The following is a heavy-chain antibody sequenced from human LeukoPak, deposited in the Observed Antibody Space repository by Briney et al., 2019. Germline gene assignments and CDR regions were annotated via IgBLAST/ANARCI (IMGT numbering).Heavy chain of an antibody. J-gene: IGHJ4*02. Sequence: PGGSLRLSCTVSGFTVSSNSMSWVRQAPGKGLEWVSFIYSDNTHYSDSVKGRFTISRDNSKNTLYLQMNSLRAEDTAVYYWARGLIDCFDYWGQGTLVTVSS. CDR3: ARGLIDCFDY. V-gene: IGHV3-53*01. CDR1: GFTVSSNS. CDR2: IYSDNT. D-gene: IGHD3-16*02.